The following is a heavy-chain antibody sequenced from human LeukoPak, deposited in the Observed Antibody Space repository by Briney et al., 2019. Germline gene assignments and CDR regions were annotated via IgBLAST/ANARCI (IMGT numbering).Heavy chain of an antibody. CDR3: ARVDLIVVVPAAPHDAFDI. CDR2: IYYSGST. D-gene: IGHD2-2*01. CDR1: GGSISSGDYY. V-gene: IGHV4-30-4*08. Sequence: SETLSLTCTVSGGSISSGDYYWSWIRQPPGKCLEWIGYIYYSGSTYYNPSLKSRVTISVDTSKNQFSLKLSSVTAADTAVYYCARVDLIVVVPAAPHDAFDIWGQGTMVTVSS. J-gene: IGHJ3*02.